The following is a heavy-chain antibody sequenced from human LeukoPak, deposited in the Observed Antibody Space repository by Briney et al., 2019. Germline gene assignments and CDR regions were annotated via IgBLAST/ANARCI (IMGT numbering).Heavy chain of an antibody. V-gene: IGHV3-30*18. D-gene: IGHD3-22*01. CDR1: GLTFSSYG. Sequence: PGRSLRLSCAASGLTFSSYGMHWVRQAPGKGLEWVAVISYDGSNKYYADSVKGRFTISRDNSKNTLYLQMNRLRAEDTAVYYCAKDSSGYFEYFQHWGQGTLVTVSS. CDR3: AKDSSGYFEYFQH. CDR2: ISYDGSNK. J-gene: IGHJ1*01.